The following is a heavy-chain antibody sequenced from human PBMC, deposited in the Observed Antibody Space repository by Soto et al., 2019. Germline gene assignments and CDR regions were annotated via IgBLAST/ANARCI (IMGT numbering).Heavy chain of an antibody. D-gene: IGHD3-16*01. V-gene: IGHV4-39*01. CDR2: IHYSGST. Sequence: SETLSLTCSVSGGSISSSSYYWGWIRQPPGKGLEWIGSIHYSGSTYYNPSLKSRVTISVDTSKNQFSLKLSSVTADDTAVYYCAKAAGSSAYDYYDYWGQGTLVTVSS. CDR3: AKAAGSSAYDYYDY. CDR1: GGSISSSSYY. J-gene: IGHJ4*02.